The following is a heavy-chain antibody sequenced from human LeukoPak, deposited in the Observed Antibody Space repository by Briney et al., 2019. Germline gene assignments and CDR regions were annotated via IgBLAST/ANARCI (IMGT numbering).Heavy chain of an antibody. CDR1: GFTFSSYW. CDR2: ISPGSNYK. Sequence: PGGSLRLSCAASGFTFSSYWMHWVRQAPGKGLEWVSSISPGSNYKHYANSVKGRFTISRDNARKSLYLQINSLGAEDTAVYYCARGRGCSSLSCYPDYWGQGTLVTVSS. CDR3: ARGRGCSSLSCYPDY. D-gene: IGHD2-2*01. J-gene: IGHJ4*02. V-gene: IGHV3-21*01.